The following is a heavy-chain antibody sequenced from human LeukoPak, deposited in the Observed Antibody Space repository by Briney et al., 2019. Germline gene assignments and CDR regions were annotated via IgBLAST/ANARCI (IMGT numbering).Heavy chain of an antibody. Sequence: GGSLRLSCAASGFTFSSYWMHWVRQAPGKALVWVSRINSDGSSTSYADSVKGRFTISRDNAKNTLYLQMNSLRAEDTAVYYCARTFYGSGSYPGYWGQGTLVTVSS. D-gene: IGHD3-10*01. V-gene: IGHV3-74*01. CDR1: GFTFSSYW. J-gene: IGHJ4*02. CDR2: INSDGSST. CDR3: ARTFYGSGSYPGY.